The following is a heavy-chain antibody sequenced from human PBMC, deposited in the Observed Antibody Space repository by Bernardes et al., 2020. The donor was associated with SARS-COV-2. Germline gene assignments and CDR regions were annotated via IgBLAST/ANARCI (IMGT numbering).Heavy chain of an antibody. V-gene: IGHV3-72*01. Sequence: GGSLRLSCAASGFTFSDHYMSWVRQAPGKGLEWVCPSIGTGHSYTTGYAASVRCRFTISRDNTKNSVYLQMNSLKIEDTAVYYCARDQWRPDYYYGLVVWGQGTKGTGS. J-gene: IGHJ6*02. CDR3: ARDQWRPDYYYGLVV. CDR1: GFTFSDHY. D-gene: IGHD6-19*01. CDR2: SIGTGHSYTT.